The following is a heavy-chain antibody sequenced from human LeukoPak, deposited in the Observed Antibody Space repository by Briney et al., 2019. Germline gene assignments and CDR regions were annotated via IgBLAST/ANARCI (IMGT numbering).Heavy chain of an antibody. Sequence: GGSLRLSCAASGFTFSSYAMSWVRQAPGKGLEWVSAISGSGGSTYYADSVKGRFTISRDNSKNTLYLQMNSLGAEDTAVYYCAKQQIAVAGTEWFDPWGQGTLVTVSS. V-gene: IGHV3-23*01. J-gene: IGHJ5*02. CDR2: ISGSGGST. CDR3: AKQQIAVAGTEWFDP. CDR1: GFTFSSYA. D-gene: IGHD6-19*01.